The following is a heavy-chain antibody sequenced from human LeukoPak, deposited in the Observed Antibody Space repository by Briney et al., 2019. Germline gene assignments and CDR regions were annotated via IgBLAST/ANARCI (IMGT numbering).Heavy chain of an antibody. D-gene: IGHD2-21*01. CDR3: ARHVSSSGEDS. CDR2: INPRSGGT. V-gene: IGHV1-2*02. Sequence: ASVKVSCKASGYIFTNYYMHWVRQAHGQGLEWMGWINPRSGGTNFAQKFQGRVTMTTDTSISAAYTELSRLRSDDTAVYYCARHVSSSGEDSWGQGTLVTVSS. CDR1: GYIFTNYY. J-gene: IGHJ4*02.